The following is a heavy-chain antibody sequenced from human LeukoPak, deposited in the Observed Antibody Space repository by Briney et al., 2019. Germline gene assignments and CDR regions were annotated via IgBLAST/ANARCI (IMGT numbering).Heavy chain of an antibody. D-gene: IGHD3-22*01. Sequence: PETLSLTCTVSGASISSYYWSWIRQPPGKGLEWIGYIYYSGSTNYNPSLKSRVTILVDTSKNQFSLKLTSVTAADTAVYYCARLLPSSGYYIEYWGQGTLVTVSS. J-gene: IGHJ4*02. CDR1: GASISSYY. V-gene: IGHV4-59*08. CDR2: IYYSGST. CDR3: ARLLPSSGYYIEY.